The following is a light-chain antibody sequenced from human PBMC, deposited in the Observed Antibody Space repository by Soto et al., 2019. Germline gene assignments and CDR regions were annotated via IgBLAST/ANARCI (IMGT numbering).Light chain of an antibody. V-gene: IGKV1-5*03. CDR1: QSISSW. CDR2: KAS. CDR3: QQYQSNSQ. J-gene: IGKJ1*01. Sequence: DIQMTQSPSTLSASIGDRVTITCRASQSISSWVAWYQQKPGKAPNLLIYKASNLESGVPSRFSGGGSGTEFTLTISSLQHDDFATYYCQQYQSNSQFGQGTKVDIK.